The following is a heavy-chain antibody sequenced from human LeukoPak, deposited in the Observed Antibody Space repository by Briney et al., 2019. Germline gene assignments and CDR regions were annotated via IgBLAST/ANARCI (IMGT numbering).Heavy chain of an antibody. J-gene: IGHJ4*02. CDR3: ARDEWLLPYFDY. Sequence: SETLSLTCTVSGVSISSSNSYWGWIRQPPGKGLEWIGSIYHSGSTYYNPSLKSRVTISVDTSKNQFSLKLSSVTAADTAVYYCARDEWLLPYFDYWGQGTLVTVSS. CDR1: GVSISSSNSY. V-gene: IGHV4-39*07. CDR2: IYHSGST. D-gene: IGHD3-22*01.